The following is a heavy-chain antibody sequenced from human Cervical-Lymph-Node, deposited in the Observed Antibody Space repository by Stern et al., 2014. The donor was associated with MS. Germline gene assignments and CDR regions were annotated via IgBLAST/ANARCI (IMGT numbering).Heavy chain of an antibody. D-gene: IGHD2-21*01. CDR2: IYPGDSDT. Sequence: MQLVQSGAEVKKPGESLKISCKGSGYNFISYWTGWVRQVPGKGLEWMAIIYPGDSDTTYSPSFQGQVTISVDRSISTAYLQWSSLQASDTAMYYCARWSVAFDYWGQGALVTVSS. J-gene: IGHJ4*02. CDR3: ARWSVAFDY. CDR1: GYNFISYW. V-gene: IGHV5-51*03.